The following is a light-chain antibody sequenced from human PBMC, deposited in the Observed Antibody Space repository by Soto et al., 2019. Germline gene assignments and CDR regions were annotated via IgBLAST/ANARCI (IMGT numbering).Light chain of an antibody. CDR2: EVS. CDR3: SSYTSTSTV. V-gene: IGLV2-18*02. J-gene: IGLJ2*01. Sequence: QSALTQPPSVSGSPGQSVTISCTGTSSDVGSYNRVSWYQQPPGTAPKLLIYEVSNRPSGVPDRFSGSKSGNTASLTISGLQAEDEADYYCSSYTSTSTVCGGGTKLTVL. CDR1: SSDVGSYNR.